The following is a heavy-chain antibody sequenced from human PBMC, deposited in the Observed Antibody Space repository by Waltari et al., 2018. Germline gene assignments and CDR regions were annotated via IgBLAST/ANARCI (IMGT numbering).Heavy chain of an antibody. CDR2: ISGSGGNT. CDR1: GFTCSSYA. V-gene: IGHV3-23*01. CDR3: AKDPAGTYYFEY. Sequence: EVQLLESGGGLVQPGGSLRPSCAASGFTCSSYAMNWVRQAPGKGLEWVSTISGSGGNTYYADSVKGRFTISRDNSKNTLYLQMNSLRAEDTAVYYCAKDPAGTYYFEYWGQGTLVTVSS. J-gene: IGHJ4*02. D-gene: IGHD6-19*01.